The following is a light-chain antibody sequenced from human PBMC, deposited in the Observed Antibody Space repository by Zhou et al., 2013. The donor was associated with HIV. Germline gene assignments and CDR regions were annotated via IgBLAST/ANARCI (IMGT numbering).Light chain of an antibody. CDR3: QEYNTWPPGS. Sequence: IALTQSPGTLSVSPGERASLSCRASQSIGSNLAWYQQKPGQAPRLLIYGASTRATGIPARFSGSGSRTEFTLTISSLQSEDFAVYFCQEYNTWPPGSFGQGTNLDIK. CDR1: QSIGSN. J-gene: IGKJ2*04. V-gene: IGKV3-15*01. CDR2: GAS.